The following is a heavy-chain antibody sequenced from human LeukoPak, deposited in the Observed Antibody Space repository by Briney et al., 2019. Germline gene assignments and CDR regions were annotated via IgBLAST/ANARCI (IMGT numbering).Heavy chain of an antibody. V-gene: IGHV4-39*01. CDR2: IYYSGTT. J-gene: IGHJ4*02. D-gene: IGHD3-10*01. CDR3: AKHYMGSSYNHGLDC. Sequence: PSETLSLTCAVSGGSISSDNYYWGWIRQPPGKGLEWIGSIYYSGTTYYNPSLKSRVTISVDTSKNQFSLKLSSVTAADTALYYCAKHYMGSSYNHGLDCWGQGTLVTVSS. CDR1: GGSISSDNYY.